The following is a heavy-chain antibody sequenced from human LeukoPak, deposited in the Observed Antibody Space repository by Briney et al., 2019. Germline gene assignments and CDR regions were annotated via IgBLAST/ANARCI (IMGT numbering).Heavy chain of an antibody. J-gene: IGHJ6*02. Sequence: SVKVSCKASGGTFSSYAISWVRQAPGQGLEWMGRIIPIFGIANYAQKLQGRVTITADKSTSTAYMELSSLRSEDTAVYYCARDSEDIVVAPADPYYGMDVWGQGTTVTVSS. CDR1: GGTFSSYA. V-gene: IGHV1-69*04. CDR3: ARDSEDIVVAPADPYYGMDV. CDR2: IIPIFGIA. D-gene: IGHD2-2*01.